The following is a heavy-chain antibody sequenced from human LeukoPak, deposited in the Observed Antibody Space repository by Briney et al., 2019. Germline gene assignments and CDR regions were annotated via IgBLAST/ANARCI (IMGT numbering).Heavy chain of an antibody. J-gene: IGHJ6*02. D-gene: IGHD3-16*02. V-gene: IGHV3-48*03. Sequence: PGGSLRLSCAASGFTFSSYEMNWVRQAPGKGLEWVSYISSSGSTIYYADSVKGRFTISRDSAKNSLYLQMNSLRAEDTAVYYCARDLLSQAVLGGMAVWGQGTTVTVSS. CDR1: GFTFSSYE. CDR3: ARDLLSQAVLGGMAV. CDR2: ISSSGSTI.